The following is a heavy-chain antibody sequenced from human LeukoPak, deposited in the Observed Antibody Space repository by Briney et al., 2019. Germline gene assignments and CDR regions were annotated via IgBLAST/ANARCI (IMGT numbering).Heavy chain of an antibody. Sequence: PGGSLRLSCAASGFTLSSYWMSWVRQAPGKGLEWVANIKQDGSEKYYVDSVKGRFTISRDNAKNSLYLQMNSLRAEDTAVYYCARVGGQYSSSWQPSYYYYYGMDVWGQGTTVTVSS. CDR2: IKQDGSEK. CDR1: GFTLSSYW. D-gene: IGHD6-6*01. V-gene: IGHV3-7*03. CDR3: ARVGGQYSSSWQPSYYYYYGMDV. J-gene: IGHJ6*02.